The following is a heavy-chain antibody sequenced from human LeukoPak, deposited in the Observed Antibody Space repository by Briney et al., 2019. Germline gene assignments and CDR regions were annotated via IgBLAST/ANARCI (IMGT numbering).Heavy chain of an antibody. V-gene: IGHV4-61*08. Sequence: SETLSLTCTVSGGSISSGGYYWSWIRQPPGKGLEWIGYIYHSGSTNYNPSLKSRVTISVDTSKNQFSLKLSSVTAADTAVYYCARDRRGDAFDIWGQGTMVTVSS. CDR3: ARDRRGDAFDI. CDR2: IYHSGST. D-gene: IGHD3-10*01. CDR1: GGSISSGGYY. J-gene: IGHJ3*02.